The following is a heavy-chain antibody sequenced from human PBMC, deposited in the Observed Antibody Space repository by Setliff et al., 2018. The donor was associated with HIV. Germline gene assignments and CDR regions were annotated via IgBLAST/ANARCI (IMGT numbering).Heavy chain of an antibody. CDR2: ASYDGVST. CDR3: VKEYSAHTHFDS. D-gene: IGHD5-12*01. Sequence: GGSLRLSCAASGFTFSDFGMHWVRQAPGKGLEHLSAASYDGVSTYYTDSVKGRFTISRDNSKNILYLQMTSLRVEDTAVYYCVKEYSAHTHFDSWGQGTLVTVSS. CDR1: GFTFSDFG. V-gene: IGHV3-64D*09. J-gene: IGHJ4*02.